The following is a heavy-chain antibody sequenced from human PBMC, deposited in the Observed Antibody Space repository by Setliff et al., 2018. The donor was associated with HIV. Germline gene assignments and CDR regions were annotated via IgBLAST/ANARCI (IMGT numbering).Heavy chain of an antibody. V-gene: IGHV3-53*01. CDR2: IYAGGST. CDR1: GLTDTYNY. CDR3: ARGRNRNYVVYGMDV. Sequence: GGSLRLSCAASGLTDTYNYMSWVRQAPGKGLEWVSVIYAGGSTYYADSVKGRFTISRDNSRNMLYLQMDSLRAEDTAVYYCARGRNRNYVVYGMDVWGQGTTVTVSS. J-gene: IGHJ6*02. D-gene: IGHD1-7*01.